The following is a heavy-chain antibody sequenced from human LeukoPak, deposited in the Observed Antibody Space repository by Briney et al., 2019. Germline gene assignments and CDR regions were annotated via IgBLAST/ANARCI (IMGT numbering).Heavy chain of an antibody. CDR1: GFTFSDYY. D-gene: IGHD3-22*01. CDR2: ISISGSTI. V-gene: IGHV3-11*04. Sequence: GGSLRLSCAASGFTFSDYYMSWIRQAPGKGLEWVSYISISGSTIYYADSVKGRFTISRDNAKNSLYLQMNSLRAEDTAVYYCASNYAYYYDSSGYYTTWGQGTLVTVSS. J-gene: IGHJ5*02. CDR3: ASNYAYYYDSSGYYTT.